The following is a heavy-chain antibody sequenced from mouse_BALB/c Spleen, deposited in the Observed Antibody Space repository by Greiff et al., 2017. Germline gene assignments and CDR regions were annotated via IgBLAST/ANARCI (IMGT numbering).Heavy chain of an antibody. CDR2: IYPSDSYT. J-gene: IGHJ4*01. V-gene: IGHV1-69*02. CDR1: GYTFTSYW. Sequence: QVQLQQPGAELVRPGASVKLSCKASGYTFTSYWINWVKQRPGQGLEWIGNIYPSDSYTNYNQKFKDKATLTVDKSSSTAYMQLSSPTSEDSAVYYCTRNDYVYAMDYWGQGTSVTVSS. D-gene: IGHD2-4*01. CDR3: TRNDYVYAMDY.